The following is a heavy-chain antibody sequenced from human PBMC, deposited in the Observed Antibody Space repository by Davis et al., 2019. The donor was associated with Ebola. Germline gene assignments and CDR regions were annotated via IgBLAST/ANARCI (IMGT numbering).Heavy chain of an antibody. Sequence: HTGGSLRLSCAASGFTFRSSWMHWVRQAPGKGLVWVSRINDDGSTTTYADSVKGRFTISRDNAKNTLYLQMNSLRAEDTAVYYCAREYGASEGLDYWGQGTLVTVSS. CDR3: AREYGASEGLDY. CDR2: INDDGSTT. V-gene: IGHV3-74*01. CDR1: GFTFRSSW. D-gene: IGHD3-3*01. J-gene: IGHJ4*02.